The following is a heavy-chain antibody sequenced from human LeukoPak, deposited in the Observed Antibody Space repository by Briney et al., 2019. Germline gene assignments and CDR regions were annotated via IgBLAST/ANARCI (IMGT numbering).Heavy chain of an antibody. J-gene: IGHJ6*03. CDR1: GFTFSSYS. D-gene: IGHD6-13*01. CDR2: ISSSSSYI. Sequence: GGSLRLSCAASGFTFSSYSMNWVRQAPGKGLEWVSSISSSSSYIYYADSVKGRFTISRDNAKNSLYLQMNSLRAEDTAVYYCARETYSSSWYIGYYYYYYMDVWGKGTTVTVSS. CDR3: ARETYSSSWYIGYYYYYYMDV. V-gene: IGHV3-21*01.